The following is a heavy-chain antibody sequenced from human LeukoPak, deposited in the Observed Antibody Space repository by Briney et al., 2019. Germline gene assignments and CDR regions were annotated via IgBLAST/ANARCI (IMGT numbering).Heavy chain of an antibody. J-gene: IGHJ4*02. D-gene: IGHD2-2*01. CDR1: GFMFSDYA. V-gene: IGHV3-23*01. Sequence: GGSLRLSCAASGFMFSDYAMTWVRQAPGKGLEWVSAISGSGGSTYYADSVKGRFSISRDSSKNTLFLQMNSLRAEDSAVYFCVKDSRSSSSNPDYWGQGTLVTVSS. CDR3: VKDSRSSSSNPDY. CDR2: ISGSGGST.